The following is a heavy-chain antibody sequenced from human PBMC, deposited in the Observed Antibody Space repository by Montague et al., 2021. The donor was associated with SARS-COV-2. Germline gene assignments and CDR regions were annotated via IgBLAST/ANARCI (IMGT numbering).Heavy chain of an antibody. J-gene: IGHJ6*02. V-gene: IGHV4-39*07. CDR3: ARGGYQLLYGLDV. D-gene: IGHD1-7*01. Sequence: KPSLKSRVTISEYPSKNQFSLKMTAVTAADTAVYYCARGGYQLLYGLDVWGQGTTVTVSS.